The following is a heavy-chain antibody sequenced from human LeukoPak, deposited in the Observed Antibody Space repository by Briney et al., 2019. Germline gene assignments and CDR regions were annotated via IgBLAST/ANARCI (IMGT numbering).Heavy chain of an antibody. D-gene: IGHD3-22*01. CDR3: AKSPVVIMIVVVPYGMDV. J-gene: IGHJ6*02. V-gene: IGHV3-30*18. CDR1: GFTFSSYG. Sequence: PGRSLRLSCAASGFTFSSYGMHWVRQAPGKGLEWVAVISYDGSNKYYADSVKGRFTISRDNSKNTLYLEMNSLRAEDTAVYYCAKSPVVIMIVVVPYGMDVWGQGTTVTVSS. CDR2: ISYDGSNK.